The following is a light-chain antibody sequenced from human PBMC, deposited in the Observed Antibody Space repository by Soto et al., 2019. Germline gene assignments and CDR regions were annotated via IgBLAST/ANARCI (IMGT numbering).Light chain of an antibody. V-gene: IGKV3-20*01. CDR3: QQYGGSWT. J-gene: IGKJ1*01. CDR1: QPISSTY. CDR2: ATS. Sequence: IVLTQSPGTLSLSPGEGSTLSCRSSQPISSTYVAWYQQTPGQAPRLLIYATSNRGTGVPDRFRGSGSGTDFTLTINRLESEDFAVYSCQQYGGSWTFGQGTKVDIK.